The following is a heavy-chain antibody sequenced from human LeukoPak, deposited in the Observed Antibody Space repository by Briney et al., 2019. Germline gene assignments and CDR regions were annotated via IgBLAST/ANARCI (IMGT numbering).Heavy chain of an antibody. J-gene: IGHJ4*02. CDR2: ISAYDSHT. D-gene: IGHD3-3*02. CDR3: VRGDTARAFYHFAY. Sequence: WASVKVSCKASGFPFTSYYINRVRQAPGQGLEWMGWISAYDSHTNYAQSLQGRVTFTTDTSTTTAYMELRSLRSDDTAVYYCVRGDTARAFYHFAYWGQGTLVTVSS. CDR1: GFPFTSYY. V-gene: IGHV1-18*04.